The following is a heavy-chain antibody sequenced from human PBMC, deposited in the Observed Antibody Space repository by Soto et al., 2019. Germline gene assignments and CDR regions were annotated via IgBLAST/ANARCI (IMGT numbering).Heavy chain of an antibody. CDR2: IYYSGST. D-gene: IGHD5-18*01. V-gene: IGHV4-31*03. CDR1: GGSISSGGYY. J-gene: IGHJ4*02. CDR3: AMARGYSYGACDY. Sequence: QVQLQESGPGLVKPSQTLSLTCTVSGGSISSGGYYWSWIRQRPGKGLECIGYIYYSGSTYYNPSIRMRVTISVDTSKNQFSLKLSSVTAADTAVYYCAMARGYSYGACDYWGQGTLVTVSS.